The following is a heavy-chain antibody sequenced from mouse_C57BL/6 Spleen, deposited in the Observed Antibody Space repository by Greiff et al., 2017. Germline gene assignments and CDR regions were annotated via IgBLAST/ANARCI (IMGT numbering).Heavy chain of an antibody. CDR3: TRWGIRGYFDV. J-gene: IGHJ1*03. CDR2: IDPETGGT. V-gene: IGHV1-15*01. Sequence: VQLQQSGAELVRPGASVTLSCKASGYTFTDYEMHWVKQTPVHGLEWIGAIDPETGGTAYNQKFKGKAILTADKSSSTAYMELRSLTSEDSAVYYCTRWGIRGYFDVWGTGTTVTVSS. CDR1: GYTFTDYE.